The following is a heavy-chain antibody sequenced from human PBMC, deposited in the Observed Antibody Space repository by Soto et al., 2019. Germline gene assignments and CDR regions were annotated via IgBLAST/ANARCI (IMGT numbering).Heavy chain of an antibody. J-gene: IGHJ4*02. V-gene: IGHV3-33*01. D-gene: IGHD1-26*01. Sequence: QVQLVESGGGVVQPGRSLRLSCAASGFTFTSYGMHWVRQAPGKGLEWVAVIWYDGSNKYYADSVKGRFTISRDNSKNTLYLQMNSLRAEDTAVYYCARERSGSYSPFNLDFDYWGQGTLVTVSS. CDR3: ARERSGSYSPFNLDFDY. CDR1: GFTFTSYG. CDR2: IWYDGSNK.